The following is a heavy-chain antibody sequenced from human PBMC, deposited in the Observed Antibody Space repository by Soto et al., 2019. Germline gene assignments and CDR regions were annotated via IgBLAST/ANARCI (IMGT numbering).Heavy chain of an antibody. V-gene: IGHV4-39*01. Sequence: PSGALSVTCTVSGGSVSSSSYYWVWHRQGPGKGLEWIGSIYYSGSTYYNPSLKSRVTISVDTSKNQFSLKLSSVTAADTAVYYCATITGYSSCWYPNTGIDYWGQGTPVTVSS. CDR2: IYYSGST. J-gene: IGHJ4*02. D-gene: IGHD6-19*01. CDR1: GGSVSSSSYY. CDR3: ATITGYSSCWYPNTGIDY.